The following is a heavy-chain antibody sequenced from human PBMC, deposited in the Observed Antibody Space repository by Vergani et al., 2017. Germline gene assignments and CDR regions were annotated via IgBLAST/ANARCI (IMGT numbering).Heavy chain of an antibody. J-gene: IGHJ6*02. CDR2: ISAYNGNT. D-gene: IGHD3-9*01. CDR1: GYTFTSYG. CDR3: ARDGHRYFDRLSWGYYYGMDV. V-gene: IGHV1-18*01. Sequence: QVQLVQSGAEVKKPGASVKVSCKASGYTFTSYGISWVRQAPGQGLEWMGWISAYNGNTNYAQKLQGRVTMTTDTSTSTAYMELMSLRSDDTAVYYCARDGHRYFDRLSWGYYYGMDVWGQGTTVTVSS.